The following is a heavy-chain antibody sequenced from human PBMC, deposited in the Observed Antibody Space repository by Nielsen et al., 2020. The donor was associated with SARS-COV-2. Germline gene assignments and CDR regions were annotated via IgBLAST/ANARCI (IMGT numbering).Heavy chain of an antibody. CDR1: GFTFSSYA. Sequence: GESLKISCAASGFTFSSYAMSLVRQAPGKGLEWVSAISGSGGSTYYADSVKGRFTISRDNSKNTLYMQMNSLRAEDTAVYYCAKFRVRGINVYYYGMDVWGQGTTVTVSS. CDR3: AKFRVRGINVYYYGMDV. CDR2: ISGSGGST. J-gene: IGHJ6*02. V-gene: IGHV3-23*01. D-gene: IGHD3-10*01.